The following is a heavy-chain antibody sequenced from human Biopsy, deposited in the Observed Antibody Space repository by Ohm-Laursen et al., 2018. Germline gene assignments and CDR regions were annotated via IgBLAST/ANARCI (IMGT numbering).Heavy chain of an antibody. CDR2: ISSSGRTM. CDR1: GFSFSAYY. Sequence: SLRLSCAASGFSFSAYYMIWIRQAPGKGLEWVSYISSSGRTMYYADSVKGRFTISRDNASKSLYLQMNSLRAEDTSVYYCATTRSFDNWGQGTLVTVSS. J-gene: IGHJ4*02. CDR3: ATTRSFDN. D-gene: IGHD5-24*01. V-gene: IGHV3-11*01.